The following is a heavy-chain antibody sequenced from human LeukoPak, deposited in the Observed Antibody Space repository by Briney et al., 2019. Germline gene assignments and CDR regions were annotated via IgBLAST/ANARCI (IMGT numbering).Heavy chain of an antibody. V-gene: IGHV3-73*01. CDR3: RYYDSSGPDY. J-gene: IGHJ4*02. CDR2: IRSRANSYAT. D-gene: IGHD3-22*01. CDR1: GFTFSGSA. Sequence: GGSLRLSCAASGFTFSGSAMHWVRQASGKGLEWVGRIRSRANSYATAYAASVKGRFTISRDDSKNTAYLQMNSLKTEDTAVYYCRYYDSSGPDYWGQGTLVTVSS.